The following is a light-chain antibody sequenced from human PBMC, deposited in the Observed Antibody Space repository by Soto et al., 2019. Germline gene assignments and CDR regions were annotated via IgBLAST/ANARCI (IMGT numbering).Light chain of an antibody. CDR1: QSISSW. V-gene: IGKV1-5*01. Sequence: DIQMTQSPSTLSASVGDRVTITCRASQSISSWLAWYQQKPGKAPKLMIYDASSLESGVPSRFSGSGSGTEFTLTISSLQHDDFATYYCQQYKNYWTFGQGTKVEIK. CDR2: DAS. J-gene: IGKJ1*01. CDR3: QQYKNYWT.